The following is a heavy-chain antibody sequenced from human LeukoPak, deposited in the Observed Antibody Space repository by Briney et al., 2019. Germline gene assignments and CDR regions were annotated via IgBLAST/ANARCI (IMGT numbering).Heavy chain of an antibody. V-gene: IGHV4-4*07. J-gene: IGHJ4*02. CDR3: ARLGYCSSTSCSDDY. CDR1: GGSISSYY. Sequence: SETLSLTCTVSGGSISSYYWSWIRQPAGKGLEWIGRIYTSGSTNYNPSLKSRVTMSVDTSKNQFSLKLSSVTAADTAVYYCARLGYCSSTSCSDDYWGQGTLVTVSS. CDR2: IYTSGST. D-gene: IGHD2-2*01.